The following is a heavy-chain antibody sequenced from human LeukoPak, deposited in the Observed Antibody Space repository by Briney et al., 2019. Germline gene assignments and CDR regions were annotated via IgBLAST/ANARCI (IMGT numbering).Heavy chain of an antibody. CDR3: ATDTVPTGNWVDS. CDR2: IKQDGREK. J-gene: IGHJ5*01. D-gene: IGHD5-12*01. CDR1: GFTFSSYW. Sequence: GGSLRLSCAASGFTFSSYWMRCVRHAPGKGRKCGANIKQDGREKYYVDCVKVRFTISRDNAKNSLYLQMNSLSAEATAVYYCATDTVPTGNWVDSWGQGTPVTASS. V-gene: IGHV3-7*01.